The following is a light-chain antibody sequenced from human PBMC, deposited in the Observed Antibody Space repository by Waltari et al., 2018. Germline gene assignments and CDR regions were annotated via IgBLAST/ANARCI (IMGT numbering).Light chain of an antibody. CDR3: QQRSNWPRT. CDR2: DAS. Sequence: EIVLTQSQAILSLSPGERATLSCRARQSVSSYLAWYQQKPGQAPRLLIYDASNRATGIPARFSGSGSGTDFTLSISSLEPEDFAVYYCQQRSNWPRTFGPGTKVDIK. CDR1: QSVSSY. V-gene: IGKV3-11*01. J-gene: IGKJ3*01.